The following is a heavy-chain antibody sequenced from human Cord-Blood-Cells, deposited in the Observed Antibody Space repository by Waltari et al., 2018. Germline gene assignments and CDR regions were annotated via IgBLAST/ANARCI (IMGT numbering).Heavy chain of an antibody. V-gene: IGHV4-39*01. CDR3: ASTREYYYDSSGYYNAFDI. D-gene: IGHD3-22*01. CDR2: IYYSGST. J-gene: IGHJ3*02. CDR1: GGSISSSSYY. Sequence: QLQLQESGPGLVKPSETLSLTCTVSGGSISSSSYYWGWIRQPPGEGREWIGSIYYSGSTYYNPSLKSRVTISVDTSKNQFSLKLSSVTAADTAVYYCASTREYYYDSSGYYNAFDIWGQGTMVTVSS.